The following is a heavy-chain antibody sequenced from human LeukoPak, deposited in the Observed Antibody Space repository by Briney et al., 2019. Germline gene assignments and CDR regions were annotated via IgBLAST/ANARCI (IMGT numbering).Heavy chain of an antibody. CDR1: GGSIGSYY. J-gene: IGHJ4*02. Sequence: PSETLSLTCTVSGGSIGSYYWSWIRQPPGKGLEWIGYIYYSGSTNYNPSLKSRVTISVDTSKNQFSLKLSSVTAADTAVYYCARGIYGDYGLGYWGQGILVTVSS. CDR3: ARGIYGDYGLGY. V-gene: IGHV4-59*01. D-gene: IGHD4-17*01. CDR2: IYYSGST.